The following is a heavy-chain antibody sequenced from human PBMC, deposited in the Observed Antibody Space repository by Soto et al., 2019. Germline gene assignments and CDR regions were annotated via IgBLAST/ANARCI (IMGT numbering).Heavy chain of an antibody. Sequence: ASVKVSCKASGGTFSSYTISWVRQAPGQGLEWMGIINPSGGSTHYAQKLQGRVAITRDTSTSTAYMELSSLRSEDTAIYYCAAFTSGSGDDAFDIRGQGTMVTVSS. CDR1: GGTFSSYT. J-gene: IGHJ3*02. CDR2: INPSGGST. D-gene: IGHD1-26*01. V-gene: IGHV1-46*01. CDR3: AAFTSGSGDDAFDI.